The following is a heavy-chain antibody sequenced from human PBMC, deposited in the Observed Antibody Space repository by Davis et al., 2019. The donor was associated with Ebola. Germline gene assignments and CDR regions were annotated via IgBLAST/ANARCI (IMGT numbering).Heavy chain of an antibody. D-gene: IGHD1-26*01. CDR1: GGSFSGYY. J-gene: IGHJ6*02. Sequence: PSETLSLTCAVYGGSFSGYYWSWIRQPPGKGLEWIGEINHSGSTNYNPSLKSRVTISVDTSKNQFSLKLRSVTAADTAVFYCARDSAYYYYGMDVWGQGTTVTVSS. CDR3: ARDSAYYYYGMDV. V-gene: IGHV4-34*01. CDR2: INHSGST.